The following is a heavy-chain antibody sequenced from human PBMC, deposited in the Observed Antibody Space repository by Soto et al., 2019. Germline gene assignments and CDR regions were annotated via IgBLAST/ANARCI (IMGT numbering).Heavy chain of an antibody. CDR1: GGTFSSYA. J-gene: IGHJ6*02. CDR3: ARVLRGTIFGVVRHYYGMDV. Sequence: QVQLVQSGAEVKKPGSSVKVSCKASGGTFSSYAISWVRQAPGQGLEWMGGIIPIFGTANYAQKFQGRVTITADESTSTAYMELSSLRAEDTAVDYCARVLRGTIFGVVRHYYGMDVWGQGTTVTVSS. D-gene: IGHD3-3*01. V-gene: IGHV1-69*01. CDR2: IIPIFGTA.